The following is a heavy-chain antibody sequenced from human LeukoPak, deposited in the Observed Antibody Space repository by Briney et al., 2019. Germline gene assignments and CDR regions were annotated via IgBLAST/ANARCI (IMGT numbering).Heavy chain of an antibody. CDR2: IYYSGST. J-gene: IGHJ4*02. CDR3: ARGLYYYDSSGYYPSFDY. V-gene: IGHV4-59*01. CDR1: GGSFSGYY. D-gene: IGHD3-22*01. Sequence: PSETLSLTCAVYGGSFSGYYWSWIRQPPGKGLEWIGYIYYSGSTNYNPSLKSRVTISVDTSKNQFSLKLSSVTAADTAVYYCARGLYYYDSSGYYPSFDYWGQGTLVTVSS.